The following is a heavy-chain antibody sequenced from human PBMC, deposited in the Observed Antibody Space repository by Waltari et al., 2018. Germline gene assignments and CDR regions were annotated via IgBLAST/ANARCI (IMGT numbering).Heavy chain of an antibody. J-gene: IGHJ4*02. Sequence: QLQLQESGPGLVKPSETLSLTCTVSGGSISSSSYYWGWIRQPPGKGLEWIGRIYYSGSTYYNPSLKSRVTISVDTSKNQFSLKLSSVTAADTAVYYCARDRGGYYGSGSYSDYWGQGTLVTVSS. CDR3: ARDRGGYYGSGSYSDY. V-gene: IGHV4-39*07. D-gene: IGHD3-10*01. CDR1: GGSISSSSYY. CDR2: IYYSGST.